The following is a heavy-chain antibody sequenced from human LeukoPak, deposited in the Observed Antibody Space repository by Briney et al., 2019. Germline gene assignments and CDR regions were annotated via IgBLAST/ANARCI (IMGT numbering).Heavy chain of an antibody. CDR1: GFTFRAYG. CDR3: AKEGDISSSWYLSNYFDY. CDR2: ISYDGSNT. D-gene: IGHD6-13*01. Sequence: GGSLRLSCAASGFTFRAYGMHWVRQAPGKGLEWLAIISYDGSNTYYADSVKGRFTISRDNSKNTQYLQMDSLRAEDTAVYYCAKEGDISSSWYLSNYFDYWGQGTLVTVSS. J-gene: IGHJ4*02. V-gene: IGHV3-30*18.